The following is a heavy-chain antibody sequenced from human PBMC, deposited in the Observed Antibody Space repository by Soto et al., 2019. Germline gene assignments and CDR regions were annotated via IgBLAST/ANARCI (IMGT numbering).Heavy chain of an antibody. CDR3: VRDQRITMVRGVIITVPSFDY. J-gene: IGHJ4*02. D-gene: IGHD3-10*01. V-gene: IGHV1-46*01. Sequence: ASVKVSCKASGYTFTSYYMHWVRQAPGQGLERMGIINPSGGSTSYAQKFQGRVTMTRDTSTSTVYIELSSLRSEVTAVYYCVRDQRITMVRGVIITVPSFDYWGQGTLVTVSS. CDR1: GYTFTSYY. CDR2: INPSGGST.